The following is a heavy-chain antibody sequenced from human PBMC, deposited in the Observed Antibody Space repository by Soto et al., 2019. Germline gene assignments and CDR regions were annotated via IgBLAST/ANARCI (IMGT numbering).Heavy chain of an antibody. CDR1: GGSNIRDGYY. J-gene: IGHJ4*02. V-gene: IGHV4-31*01. CDR3: ARATPAGSADF. CDR2: ISYSGSS. Sequence: QVQLQESGPGLVKPSQTLSLTCTVSGGSNIRDGYYWSWIRQHPGKGLEWIAYISYSGSSYSNPSLKSLVTISAETSKNQFSLRLTSVTAADTAVYFCARATPAGSADFWGQGTLVTVSS. D-gene: IGHD2-2*01.